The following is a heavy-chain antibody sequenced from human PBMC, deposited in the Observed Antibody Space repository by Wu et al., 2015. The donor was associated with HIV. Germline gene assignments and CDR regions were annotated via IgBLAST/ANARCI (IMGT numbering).Heavy chain of an antibody. J-gene: IGHJ5*02. Sequence: QLVQSGAEVKKPGSSVKVSCKASGDAFKNYALDWVRQAPGQGLEWVGRFFPFVRTTKYAPKFQGRVTITADESTSTAYMELSRLRSDDTAVYYCARGLFQVILFIHGLNPWGQGTLLTVSS. CDR2: FFPFVRTT. CDR3: ARGLFQVILFIHGLNP. V-gene: IGHV1-69*11. D-gene: IGHD3/OR15-3a*01. CDR1: GDAFKNYA.